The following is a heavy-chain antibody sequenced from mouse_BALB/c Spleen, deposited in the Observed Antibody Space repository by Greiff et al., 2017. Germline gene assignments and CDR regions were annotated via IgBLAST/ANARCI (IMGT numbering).Heavy chain of an antibody. Sequence: VQLQEPGAELARPGASVKLSCKASGYTFTSYTMHWVKQRPGQGLEWIGYINPTRGYTNYNQKFKDKATLTADKSSSTAYMQLSSLTSEDSAIYYCESTSYSYDDYAMDYWGRGTSVTVSS. V-gene: IGHV1-4*01. CDR1: GYTFTSYT. CDR2: INPTRGYT. CDR3: ESTSYSYDDYAMDY. J-gene: IGHJ4*01. D-gene: IGHD2-12*01.